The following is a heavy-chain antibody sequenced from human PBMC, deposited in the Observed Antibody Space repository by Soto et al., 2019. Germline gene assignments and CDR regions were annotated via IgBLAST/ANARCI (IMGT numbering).Heavy chain of an antibody. CDR1: GGSISSYY. D-gene: IGHD3-22*01. CDR2: IYYSGST. Sequence: ETLSLTCTVSGGSISSYYWSWIRQPPGKGLEWIGYIYYSGSTNYNPSLKSRVTISVDTSKNQFSLKLSSVTAADTAVYYCARDDSSGRLDYWGQGTLVTVSS. V-gene: IGHV4-59*01. J-gene: IGHJ4*02. CDR3: ARDDSSGRLDY.